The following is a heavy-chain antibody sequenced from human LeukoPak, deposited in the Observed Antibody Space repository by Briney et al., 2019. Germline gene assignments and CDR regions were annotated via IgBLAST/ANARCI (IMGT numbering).Heavy chain of an antibody. CDR1: GYSFASYW. CDR2: IYPGDSDT. V-gene: IGHV5-51*01. J-gene: IGHJ4*02. Sequence: GESLKISCKGSGYSFASYWIGWVRQMPGKGLEWMGIIYPGDSDTRYSPSFQGQVTISADKSISAAFLQWSSLKASDTAMYYCARHSHYDFWTGYLDYWGQGTLVTVSS. CDR3: ARHSHYDFWTGYLDY. D-gene: IGHD3-3*01.